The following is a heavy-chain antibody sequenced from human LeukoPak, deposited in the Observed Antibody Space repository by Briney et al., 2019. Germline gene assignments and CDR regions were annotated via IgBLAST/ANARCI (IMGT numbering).Heavy chain of an antibody. CDR1: GFTFSSYA. D-gene: IGHD2-8*01. Sequence: AGGSLRLSCATSGFTFSSYAMHWVRQAPGKGLEWVALISYDGINQYYADSVKGRFIISRDNSKNTLYLQLNSLRLEDTAVNYCTLMTFGVVYYFDYWGQGTLVTVSS. J-gene: IGHJ4*02. CDR3: TLMTFGVVYYFDY. CDR2: ISYDGINQ. V-gene: IGHV3-30*04.